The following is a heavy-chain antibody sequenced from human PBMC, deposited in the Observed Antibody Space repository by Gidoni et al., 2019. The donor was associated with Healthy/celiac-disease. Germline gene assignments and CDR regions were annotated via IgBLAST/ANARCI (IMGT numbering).Heavy chain of an antibody. CDR2: IYYSGST. CDR1: GGPISSSSYY. V-gene: IGHV4-39*01. J-gene: IGHJ6*02. CDR3: ASSWGWAYGMDV. Sequence: QLQLQESGPGLVKPSETLSLTCTVSGGPISSSSYYWGWIRQPPGKGLEWIGGIYYSGSTYYNPSLKRRVTISVDTSKNQFSLKLSSVTGADTAVYYCASSWGWAYGMDVWGQGNTVTVSS. D-gene: IGHD7-27*01.